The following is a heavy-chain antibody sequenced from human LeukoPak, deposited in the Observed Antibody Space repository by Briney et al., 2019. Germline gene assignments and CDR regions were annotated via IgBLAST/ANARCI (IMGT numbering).Heavy chain of an antibody. CDR2: ISAYNGNT. Sequence: GASVKVSCKASGYTSTSYGISWVRQAPGQGLEWMGWISAYNGNTNYAQELQGRVTMTTDTSTSTAYMELRSLRSDDTAVYYCARDYRKSNYYDSSGYLTDAFDIWGQGTMVTVSS. CDR1: GYTSTSYG. J-gene: IGHJ3*02. D-gene: IGHD3-22*01. V-gene: IGHV1-18*01. CDR3: ARDYRKSNYYDSSGYLTDAFDI.